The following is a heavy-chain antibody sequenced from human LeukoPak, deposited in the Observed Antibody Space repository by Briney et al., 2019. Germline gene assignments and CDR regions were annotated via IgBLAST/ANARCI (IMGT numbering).Heavy chain of an antibody. Sequence: ASVKVSCKASGYTFTGYYMHWVRQAPGQGLEWMGWINPNSGGTNYAQKFQGRVTMTRDTSISTAYMELSRLRSDDTAVYYCARARGNLRAPFDYWGQGTLVTVSS. J-gene: IGHJ4*02. V-gene: IGHV1-2*02. CDR3: ARARGNLRAPFDY. D-gene: IGHD4-23*01. CDR1: GYTFTGYY. CDR2: INPNSGGT.